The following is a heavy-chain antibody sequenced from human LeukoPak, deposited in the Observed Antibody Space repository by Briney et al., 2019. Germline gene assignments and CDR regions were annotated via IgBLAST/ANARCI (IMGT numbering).Heavy chain of an antibody. CDR2: IKSKTDGGTT. CDR3: TRRHDYGDYLNWFDP. CDR1: EFTSSNAW. D-gene: IGHD4-17*01. Sequence: MSGGSLRLSCAASEFTSSNAWMSWVRQAPGKGLEWVGRIKSKTDGGTTDYAAPVKGRFTISRDDSKNTLYLQMNSLKTEDTAVYYCTRRHDYGDYLNWFDPWGQGTLVTVSS. V-gene: IGHV3-15*01. J-gene: IGHJ5*02.